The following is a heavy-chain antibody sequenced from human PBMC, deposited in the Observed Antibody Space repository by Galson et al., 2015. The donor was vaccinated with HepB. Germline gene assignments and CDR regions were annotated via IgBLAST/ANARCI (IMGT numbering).Heavy chain of an antibody. CDR1: GFTFSDSP. D-gene: IGHD1-7*01. J-gene: IGHJ4*02. CDR3: TRQAVGTGTTDY. V-gene: IGHV3-73*01. Sequence: LSCAASGFTFSDSPIHWVRQASGKGLEWVGRIRDKSNRYATGYAASVKGRFTISRDDSSNLAFLQMTSLKIEDTAVYYCTRQAVGTGTTDYWGQGTLVTVSS. CDR2: IRDKSNRYAT.